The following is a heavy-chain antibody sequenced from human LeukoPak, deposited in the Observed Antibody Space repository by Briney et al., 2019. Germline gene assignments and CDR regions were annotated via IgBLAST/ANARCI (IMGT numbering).Heavy chain of an antibody. CDR2: IKEDGSEI. V-gene: IGHV3-7*01. Sequence: GGSLRLFCAASAFTFSNYWMSWFRQAPGKGLEWVANIKEDGSEINYVDSVKGRFTISRDNAKNSLYLQMNSLRVDDTAVYYCARDRGYSTFDYWGQGTLVTVSS. D-gene: IGHD4-23*01. CDR1: AFTFSNYW. J-gene: IGHJ4*02. CDR3: ARDRGYSTFDY.